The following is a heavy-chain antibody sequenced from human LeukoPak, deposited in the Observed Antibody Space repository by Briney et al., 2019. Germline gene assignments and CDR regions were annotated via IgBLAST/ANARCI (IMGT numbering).Heavy chain of an antibody. D-gene: IGHD3-22*01. Sequence: KPSETLSLTCAVYGGSFSGYYWSWIRQPPGKGLEWIGEINHSGSTNYNPSLKSRVTISVDTSKNQFSLKLSSVTAADTAVYYCARIIKYYYDCSGYRTRLPAYYFDYWGQGTLVTVSS. CDR2: INHSGST. CDR3: ARIIKYYYDCSGYRTRLPAYYFDY. CDR1: GGSFSGYY. V-gene: IGHV4-34*01. J-gene: IGHJ4*02.